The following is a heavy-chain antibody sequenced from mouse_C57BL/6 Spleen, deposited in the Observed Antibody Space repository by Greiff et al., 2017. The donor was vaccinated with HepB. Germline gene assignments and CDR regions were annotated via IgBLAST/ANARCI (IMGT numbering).Heavy chain of an antibody. CDR2: SDPGDGDT. Sequence: VQLQQSGAELVRPGASVKLSCTASGFNIKDYYMHWVKQRPEQGLEWIGRSDPGDGDTEYDPKFQGKATMTADTSSNTAYLQLSSLTSEDTAFYYCTTCGYDPYYLDDWGQGTTLTVAS. J-gene: IGHJ2*01. D-gene: IGHD2-2*01. V-gene: IGHV14-1*01. CDR3: TTCGYDPYYLDD. CDR1: GFNIKDYY.